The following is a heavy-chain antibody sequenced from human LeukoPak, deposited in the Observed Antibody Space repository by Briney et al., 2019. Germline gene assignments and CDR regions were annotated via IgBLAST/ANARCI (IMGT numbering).Heavy chain of an antibody. D-gene: IGHD3-10*01. V-gene: IGHV3-23*01. CDR1: GFTFSRYA. CDR2: ISGSGAIT. J-gene: IGHJ4*02. Sequence: GGSLRLSCAASGFTFSRYAMSWVRQAPGKGLEWVSAISGSGAITYYADSVKGRFAVSTDNSKNTLFLQMNSLRAEDSAVYYCAALSYDYYGTSALQIKWGQGTLVTVSS. CDR3: AALSYDYYGTSALQIK.